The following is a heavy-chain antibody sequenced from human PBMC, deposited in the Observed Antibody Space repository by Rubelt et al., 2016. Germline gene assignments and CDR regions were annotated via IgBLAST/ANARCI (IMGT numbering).Heavy chain of an antibody. V-gene: IGHV4-39*07. D-gene: IGHD1-7*01. CDR2: IYYSGST. CDR1: GASISSSSYY. Sequence: QLQLQESGPGLVKPSETLSLTCTVSGASISSSSYYWAWIRQPPGKGLEWIGTIYYSGSTYYNPSLKSRVTISLDTPNNQFPLTRSSVTAADTAVDYCARGGVNWNYDYWGQGTLVTVSS. CDR3: ARGGVNWNYDY. J-gene: IGHJ4*02.